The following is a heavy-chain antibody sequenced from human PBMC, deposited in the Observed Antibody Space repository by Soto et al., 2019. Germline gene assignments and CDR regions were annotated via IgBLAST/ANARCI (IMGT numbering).Heavy chain of an antibody. CDR3: ARGVLGPGDYYYGMDV. Sequence: PSETLCLTCAVSGGSSRGYYWILIRQPPGKGLEWIGEINHSGSTNYNPSLKSRVTISVDTSKNQFSLKLSSVTAADTAVYYCARGVLGPGDYYYGMDVWGQGTTVTVSS. CDR2: INHSGST. D-gene: IGHD7-27*01. CDR1: GGSSRGYY. J-gene: IGHJ6*02. V-gene: IGHV4-34*01.